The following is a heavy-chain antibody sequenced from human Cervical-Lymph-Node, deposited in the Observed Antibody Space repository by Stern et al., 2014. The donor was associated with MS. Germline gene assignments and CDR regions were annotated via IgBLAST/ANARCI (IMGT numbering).Heavy chain of an antibody. CDR2: IYPRDSDT. V-gene: IGHV5-51*01. CDR3: AKLRTTMAVDS. CDR1: GYDFAGYW. Sequence: EDQLGESGAEVKKPGGSLKISCTTSGYDFAGYWICWVRQLPGKGLEWMGIIYPRDSDTRYTPSFQGHVTISADRSINTAYLQWSSLRASDTGMYYCAKLRTTMAVDSWGQGTLVIVSS. J-gene: IGHJ4*02. D-gene: IGHD4/OR15-4a*01.